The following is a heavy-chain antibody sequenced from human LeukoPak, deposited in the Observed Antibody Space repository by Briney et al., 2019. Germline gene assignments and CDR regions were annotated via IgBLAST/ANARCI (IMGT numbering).Heavy chain of an antibody. CDR2: IVVGSGNT. D-gene: IGHD3-22*01. V-gene: IGHV1-58*01. Sequence: GTSVKVSCKASGFTFTSSAVQWVRQARGQRLEWIGRIVVGSGNTNYAQKFQERVTITRDMSTSTAYMELSSLRSEDTAVHYCAAVHYDSSGSFDYWGQGTLVTVSS. J-gene: IGHJ4*02. CDR3: AAVHYDSSGSFDY. CDR1: GFTFTSSA.